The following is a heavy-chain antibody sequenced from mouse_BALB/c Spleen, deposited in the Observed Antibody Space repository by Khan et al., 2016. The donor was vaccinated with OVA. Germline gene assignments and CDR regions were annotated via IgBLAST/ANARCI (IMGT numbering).Heavy chain of an antibody. CDR2: IWTGGIT. Sequence: QVQLKQSGPGLVAPSQSLSITCTVSGFSLSNYGVHWVRQPPGKGLEWLGVIWTGGITNSALMSRLSISKDNSKSQVFLKMNRLQTDDTAIYYCARSYDYDVGGFAYWGQGTLVTVSA. D-gene: IGHD2-4*01. CDR3: ARSYDYDVGGFAY. V-gene: IGHV2-9*02. J-gene: IGHJ3*01. CDR1: GFSLSNYG.